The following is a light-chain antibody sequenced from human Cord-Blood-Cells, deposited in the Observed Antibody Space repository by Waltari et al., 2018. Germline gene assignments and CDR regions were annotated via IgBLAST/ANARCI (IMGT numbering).Light chain of an antibody. CDR2: QDS. CDR3: QAWDSSNVV. V-gene: IGLV3-1*01. CDR1: KLGDKY. Sequence: SYELTQPPSVSVSPGQTASTTCSADKLGDKYACWYQQKPGQSPVLVIYQDSKRPSGIPERFSGSNSGNTATLTISGTQAMDEADYYCQAWDSSNVVFGGGTKLTVL. J-gene: IGLJ2*01.